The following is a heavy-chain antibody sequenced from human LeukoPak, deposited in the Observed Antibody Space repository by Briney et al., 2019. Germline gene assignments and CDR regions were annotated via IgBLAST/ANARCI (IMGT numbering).Heavy chain of an antibody. CDR1: GGSVSSGRYY. CDR2: IDYRGNT. D-gene: IGHD2-15*01. Sequence: SETLSLTCTVPGGSVSSGRYYWSWLRQHPGKGLEWIGYIDYRGNTHYNPSLESRVTISVDTSRNQFSLKVRSVTAADTAVYYCARVVSTPLDGRKTSLDSWGQGILVTVSS. V-gene: IGHV4-31*03. CDR3: ARVVSTPLDGRKTSLDS. J-gene: IGHJ4*02.